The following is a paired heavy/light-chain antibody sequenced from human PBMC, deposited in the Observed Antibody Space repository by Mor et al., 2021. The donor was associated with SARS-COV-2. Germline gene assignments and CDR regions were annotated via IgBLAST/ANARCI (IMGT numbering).Light chain of an antibody. CDR2: GAS. V-gene: IGKV3-20*01. CDR1: QSLNGNY. CDR3: QQYGVSPVT. Sequence: DIVLTQSPGTLSLSPGERATLSCRASQSLNGNYLAWFQQKPGQAPRLLISGASRRAAGVPDRFSGSGSGTDFTLTFSRLEPEDFAVYYCQQYGVSPVTFGQGTNVEVK. J-gene: IGKJ1*01.
Heavy chain of an antibody. D-gene: IGHD2-21*02. CDR1: GFTIGEYA. J-gene: IGHJ4*02. CDR2: IKSKTYGETT. CDR3: STGGGGNSRGVPF. V-gene: IGHV3-49*03. Sequence: EVQLVESGGGLVQPGRSQRLSCIVSGFTIGEYAMSWYRQAPGKGLEWVGFIKSKTYGETTEYAASVKGRFTISRDDSKNIAYLQMNSLKIEDTATYFCSTGGGGNSRGVPFWGQGTLVTVSS.